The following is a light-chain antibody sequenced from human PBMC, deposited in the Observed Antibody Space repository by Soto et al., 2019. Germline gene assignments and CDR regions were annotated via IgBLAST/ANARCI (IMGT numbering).Light chain of an antibody. CDR2: GIS. CDR1: QTVDRNY. Sequence: EIVLTQSPGILSLSPGEGATLSCRASQTVDRNYFSWYQQKPGQAPRLLIYGISSGATGIPKRFRGSGSAKYFSLTISILAPEDFAFYYWQHYGSSPRTFGQGTKVEIK. CDR3: QHYGSSPRT. J-gene: IGKJ1*01. V-gene: IGKV3-20*01.